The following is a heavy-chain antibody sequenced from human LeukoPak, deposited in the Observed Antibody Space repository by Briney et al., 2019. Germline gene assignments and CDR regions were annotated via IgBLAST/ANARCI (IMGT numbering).Heavy chain of an antibody. CDR2: ISWNSGSI. D-gene: IGHD6-19*01. CDR3: TKGGSIAVAGKGRLFDY. V-gene: IGHV3-9*01. Sequence: PGRSLRLSCAASGFTFDDYAMHWVRQAPGKGLEWVSGISWNSGSIGYADSVKGRFTISRDNAKNSLYLQMNSLRAEDTALYYCTKGGSIAVAGKGRLFDYWGQGTLVTVSS. CDR1: GFTFDDYA. J-gene: IGHJ4*02.